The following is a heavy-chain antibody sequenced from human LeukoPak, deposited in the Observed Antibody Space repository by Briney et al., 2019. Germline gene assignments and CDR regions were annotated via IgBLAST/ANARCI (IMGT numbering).Heavy chain of an antibody. J-gene: IGHJ4*02. CDR3: ARDFVGYFDWSMPARLDY. CDR1: GYTFTSYG. CDR2: ISACNGNT. V-gene: IGHV1-18*01. D-gene: IGHD3-9*01. Sequence: GASVKVSCKASGYTFTSYGISWVRQAPGQGLEWMGWISACNGNTNYAQKLQGRVTMTTDTSTSTAYMELRSLRSDDTDVYYCARDFVGYFDWSMPARLDYWGQGTLVTVSS.